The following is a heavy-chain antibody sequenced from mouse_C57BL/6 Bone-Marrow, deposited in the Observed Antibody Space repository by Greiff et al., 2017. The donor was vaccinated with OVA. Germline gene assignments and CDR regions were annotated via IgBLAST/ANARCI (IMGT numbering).Heavy chain of an antibody. V-gene: IGHV10-1*01. Sequence: ELKLVESGGGLVQPKGSLKLSCAASGFSFTTYAMNWVRQAPGKGLEWVARISSKSNNYATYYAVSVRDRFTISRDDTEIMLYLQMNNLKTDDTAMDYCVRQRMTDFDVWGTGTTVTVSS. CDR2: ISSKSNNYAT. J-gene: IGHJ1*03. CDR1: GFSFTTYA. CDR3: VRQRMTDFDV.